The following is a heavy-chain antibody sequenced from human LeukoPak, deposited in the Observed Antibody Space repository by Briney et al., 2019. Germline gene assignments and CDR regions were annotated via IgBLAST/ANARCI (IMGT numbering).Heavy chain of an antibody. CDR3: ARAVAYGIDTGYFDY. Sequence: PSETLSLTCTVSDGSINSFYWSWIRQPPGEGLEWIGYIYYSGSTNYNPSLKSRVTISVDTSKNQFSLNLNSVTAADTAVYYCARAVAYGIDTGYFDYWGQGTLVTVSS. CDR2: IYYSGST. CDR1: DGSINSFY. D-gene: IGHD2-8*02. V-gene: IGHV4-59*01. J-gene: IGHJ4*02.